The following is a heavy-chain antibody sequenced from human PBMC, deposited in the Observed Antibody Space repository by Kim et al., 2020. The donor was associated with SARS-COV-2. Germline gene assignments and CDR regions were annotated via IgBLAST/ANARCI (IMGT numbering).Heavy chain of an antibody. CDR2: ISYEGSNK. CDR3: AKDRRVGASTGILGY. Sequence: GGSLRLSCAASGFSFSDYGMHWVRQAPGKGLEWVAVISYEGSNKYYADSVKGRFTISRDNSKNTLYLQINSLRAEDTAVYYCAKDRRVGASTGILGYWGQGTLVTVSS. D-gene: IGHD1-26*01. J-gene: IGHJ4*02. V-gene: IGHV3-30*18. CDR1: GFSFSDYG.